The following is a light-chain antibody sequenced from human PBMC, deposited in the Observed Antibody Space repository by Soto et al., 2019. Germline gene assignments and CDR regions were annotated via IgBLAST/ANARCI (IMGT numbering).Light chain of an antibody. CDR1: QSVSSN. CDR2: GAS. V-gene: IGKV3-15*01. J-gene: IGKJ5*01. CDR3: QQYTNWPPIT. Sequence: EIVMTQSPATLSVSPGERATLSCRASQSVSSNLAWYQQKPGQAPRLLIYGASTRAADIPARCSGSGSGTEFTLTTSGLQSEDFALYYCQQYTNWPPITFGQGTRLEIK.